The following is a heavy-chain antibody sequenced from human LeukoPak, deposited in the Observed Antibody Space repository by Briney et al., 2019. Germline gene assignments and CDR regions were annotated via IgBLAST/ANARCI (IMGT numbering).Heavy chain of an antibody. D-gene: IGHD3-22*01. V-gene: IGHV3-74*01. CDR2: FNGDGSST. J-gene: IGHJ3*02. CDR3: AREKVVIGGDAFDI. CDR1: GFFFSSYW. Sequence: PGGSLRLSCAAAGFFFSSYWMHLVRQARGKGLVWVSRFNGDGSSTIYADSVKGGFTIPRDYAKNTLYLKMNSLSAKDTAVYYCAREKVVIGGDAFDIRGQGTMVTVSS.